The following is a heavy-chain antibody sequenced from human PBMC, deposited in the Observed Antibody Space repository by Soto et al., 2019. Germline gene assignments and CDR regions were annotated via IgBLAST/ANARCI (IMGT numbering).Heavy chain of an antibody. Sequence: GGSLRLSCAASGITLSDSAVYWVRQASGKGLEWVGRIRPKTTSYATAYAASVKGRFTISRDDSKNTAYLQLNSLKTEDTAVYYCTRRGPDYDSSNYRFDYWGQGTLVTVSS. CDR2: IRPKTTSYAT. CDR1: GITLSDSA. CDR3: TRRGPDYDSSNYRFDY. D-gene: IGHD3-22*01. J-gene: IGHJ4*02. V-gene: IGHV3-73*01.